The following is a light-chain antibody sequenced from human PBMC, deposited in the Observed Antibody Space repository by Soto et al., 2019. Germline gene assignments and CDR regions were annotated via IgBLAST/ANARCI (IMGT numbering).Light chain of an antibody. CDR1: QSVSSSY. J-gene: IGKJ1*01. CDR3: QQYGTSLWT. Sequence: IVFTQTRNTLFLSPGKRATLSCRASQSVSSSYLAWYQQKPGQAPRLVIYGASTRVTGIPDRFSGSGFGTDFTLTISRVEPEDFALYYCQQYGTSLWTFGQGTKVDI. CDR2: GAS. V-gene: IGKV3-20*01.